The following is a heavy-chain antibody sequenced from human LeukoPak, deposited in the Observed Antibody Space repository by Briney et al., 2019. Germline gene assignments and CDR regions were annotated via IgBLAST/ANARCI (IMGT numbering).Heavy chain of an antibody. Sequence: SETLSLTCAVYGGSFSGYYWSWIRQPPGKGLEWIGEINHSGSTNYNPSLKSRVTISVDTSKNQFSLKLSSVTAADTAVYYCARGLALWFGELLFPYYFDYWGQGTLVTVSS. D-gene: IGHD3-10*01. CDR1: GGSFSGYY. CDR2: INHSGST. J-gene: IGHJ4*02. V-gene: IGHV4-34*01. CDR3: ARGLALWFGELLFPYYFDY.